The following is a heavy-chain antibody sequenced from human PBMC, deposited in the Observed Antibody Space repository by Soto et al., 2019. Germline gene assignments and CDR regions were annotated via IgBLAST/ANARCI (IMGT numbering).Heavy chain of an antibody. CDR2: IYYSGST. V-gene: IGHV4-31*03. CDR3: AREYMDYYDSSGYLLDP. Sequence: TLSLTCTVSGGSISSGGYYWSWICQHPGKGLEWIGYIYYSGSTYYNPSLKSRVTISVDTSKNQFSLKLSSVTAADTAVYYCAREYMDYYDSSGYLLDPWGQGTLVTVSS. J-gene: IGHJ5*02. CDR1: GGSISSGGYY. D-gene: IGHD3-22*01.